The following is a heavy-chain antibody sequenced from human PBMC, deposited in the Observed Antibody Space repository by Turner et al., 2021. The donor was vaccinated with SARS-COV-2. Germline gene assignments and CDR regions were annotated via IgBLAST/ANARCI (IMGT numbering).Heavy chain of an antibody. J-gene: IGHJ2*01. CDR1: GGSISSSSYS. Sequence: QLQLQESGPGLVKPSETLSLTCTVSGGSISSSSYSWGWIRQPPGKGLEWIGSIYYSGSTYYPPSLKSRVSISVDTSKNQFSLRLSSVTAADTAVYYCATPSVSYDSSGYFHFDLWGRGTLVTVSS. CDR2: IYYSGST. D-gene: IGHD3-22*01. CDR3: ATPSVSYDSSGYFHFDL. V-gene: IGHV4-39*01.